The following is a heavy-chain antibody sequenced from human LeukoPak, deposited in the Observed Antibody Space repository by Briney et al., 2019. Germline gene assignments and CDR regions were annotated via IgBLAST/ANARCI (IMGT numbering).Heavy chain of an antibody. Sequence: PGGSLRLSCAASGFPFDEHAMHWVRQAPGKGLEWVSGISYSSETIGYVDSVKGRFTISRDNVRKSLYLQMNSLRIEDPALYYLAKDWGGGPQLGDAYDVWGQGTMVSVSS. J-gene: IGHJ3*01. CDR3: AKDWGGGPQLGDAYDV. V-gene: IGHV3-9*01. D-gene: IGHD3-10*01. CDR2: ISYSSETI. CDR1: GFPFDEHA.